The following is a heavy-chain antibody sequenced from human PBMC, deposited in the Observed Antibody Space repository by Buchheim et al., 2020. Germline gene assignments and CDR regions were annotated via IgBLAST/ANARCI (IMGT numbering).Heavy chain of an antibody. J-gene: IGHJ5*02. Sequence: EVQLLESGGGLVQPGGSLRLSCAASGFTFSSYAMSWVRQAPGKGLEWVSAISGSGGSTYYADSVKGRFTISRDNSKNTLYLQMNSLRAEDRAVYYCAKDRRRYCSSTSCYSAWFDPWGQGTL. V-gene: IGHV3-23*01. D-gene: IGHD2-2*01. CDR3: AKDRRRYCSSTSCYSAWFDP. CDR2: ISGSGGST. CDR1: GFTFSSYA.